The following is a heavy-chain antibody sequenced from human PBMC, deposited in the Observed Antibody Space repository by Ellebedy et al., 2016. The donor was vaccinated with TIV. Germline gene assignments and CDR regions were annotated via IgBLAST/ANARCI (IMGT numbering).Heavy chain of an antibody. J-gene: IGHJ4*02. V-gene: IGHV4-39*01. D-gene: IGHD6-19*01. CDR2: IYYSGST. CDR1: GGSISSSSYY. CDR3: ARQGHSSGWYVGEYYFGY. Sequence: MPSETLSLTCTVSGGSISSSSYYWGWIRQPPGKGLEWIGSIYYSGSTYYNPSLKSRVTISVDTSKNQFSLKLSSVTAADTAVYYCARQGHSSGWYVGEYYFGYWGQGTLVTVSS.